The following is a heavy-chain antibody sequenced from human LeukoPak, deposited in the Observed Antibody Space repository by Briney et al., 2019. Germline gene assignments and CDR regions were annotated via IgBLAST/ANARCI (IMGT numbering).Heavy chain of an antibody. CDR1: GGTFSSYA. V-gene: IGHV1-69*13. D-gene: IGHD3-9*01. CDR3: ASLDILTGRNFDY. CDR2: IIPIFGTA. Sequence: GASVKVSCTASGGTFSSYAISWVRQDPGQGLEWMGGIIPIFGTANYAQKFQGRVTITADESTSTAYMELSSLRSEDTAVYYCASLDILTGRNFDYWGQGTLVTVSS. J-gene: IGHJ4*02.